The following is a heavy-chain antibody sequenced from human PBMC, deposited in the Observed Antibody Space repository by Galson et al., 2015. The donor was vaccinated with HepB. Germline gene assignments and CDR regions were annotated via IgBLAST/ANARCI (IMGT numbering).Heavy chain of an antibody. Sequence: CAISGDSVSSKSAAWNWIRQSPSRGLEWLGRTWYRSRWNNGYAASVKNRITINPDTSKNQFSLHLNSVTPEDTAVYYCARSTGDLDYWGQGTLVTVSS. CDR3: ARSTGDLDY. V-gene: IGHV6-1*01. D-gene: IGHD3-10*01. CDR1: GDSVSSKSAA. CDR2: TWYRSRWNN. J-gene: IGHJ4*02.